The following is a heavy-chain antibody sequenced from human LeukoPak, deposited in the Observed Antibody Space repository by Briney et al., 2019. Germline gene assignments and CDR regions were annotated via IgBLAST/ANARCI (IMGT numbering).Heavy chain of an antibody. CDR1: GGSITNYY. D-gene: IGHD3-3*01. CDR2: LYYSGDT. Sequence: KASETLSLTCSVSGGSITNYYWRWIRQPPGKGLEWIGYLYYSGDTNYNPSLKSRVTISVDTSKNQFSLSLSSVTAADTAVYYCASSHPLGSNNDYYTPFDYWGQGTLVTVSS. CDR3: ASSHPLGSNNDYYTPFDY. V-gene: IGHV4-59*01. J-gene: IGHJ4*02.